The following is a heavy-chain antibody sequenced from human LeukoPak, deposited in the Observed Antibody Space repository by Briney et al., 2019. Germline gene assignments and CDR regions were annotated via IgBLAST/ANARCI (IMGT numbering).Heavy chain of an antibody. CDR2: IYYSGST. J-gene: IGHJ6*02. CDR3: ARDQPEYGMDV. V-gene: IGHV4-31*03. Sequence: SETLSLTCTVSGGSISSGGYYWSWIRQHPGKGLEWIGYIYYSGSTYYNPSLKSRVTISVDTSKNQFSLKLSSETAADTAVYYCARDQPEYGMDVWGQGTTVTVSS. CDR1: GGSISSGGYY.